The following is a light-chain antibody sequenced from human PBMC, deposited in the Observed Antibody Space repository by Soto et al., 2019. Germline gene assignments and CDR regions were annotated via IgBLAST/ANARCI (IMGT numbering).Light chain of an antibody. Sequence: AIRMTQSPSSLSASTGDRVTITCRASQGISSYLAWYQQKPGKAPKRLIYTASSLHSGVPSRFSGSRSGTEFTLTISSLQPDDFATYYCQQYNGYLTWTFGQGTKVDI. CDR1: QGISSY. CDR3: QQYNGYLTWT. J-gene: IGKJ1*01. V-gene: IGKV1-8*01. CDR2: TAS.